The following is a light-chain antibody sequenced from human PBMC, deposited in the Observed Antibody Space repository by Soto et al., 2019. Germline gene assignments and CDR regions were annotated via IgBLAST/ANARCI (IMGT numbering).Light chain of an antibody. J-gene: IGKJ2*01. CDR3: QQYHSYSYT. V-gene: IGKV1-5*03. CDR2: KAS. Sequence: IQMTQSPSTLSASVGDRVTITCRASQSVSSWLAWYQQKPWKAPNLLIFKASNLENGVPSRFSGSGSGTEFTLTISSLQPDDFATYYCQQYHSYSYTFGQGTKLEI. CDR1: QSVSSW.